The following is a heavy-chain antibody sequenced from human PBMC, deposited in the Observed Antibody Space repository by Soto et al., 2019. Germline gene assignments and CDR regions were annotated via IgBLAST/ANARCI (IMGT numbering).Heavy chain of an antibody. CDR2: INPNSGGT. CDR1: GYTFTGYY. CDR3: ARGPRYSSGWYGYFQH. J-gene: IGHJ1*01. Sequence: QVQLVQSGAEVKKPGASVKVSSKASGYTFTGYYMHWVRQAPGQGLEWMGWINPNSGGTNYAQKFQGWVTMTRDTSISTAYMELSRLRSDDTAVYYCARGPRYSSGWYGYFQHWGQGTLVTVSS. V-gene: IGHV1-2*04. D-gene: IGHD6-19*01.